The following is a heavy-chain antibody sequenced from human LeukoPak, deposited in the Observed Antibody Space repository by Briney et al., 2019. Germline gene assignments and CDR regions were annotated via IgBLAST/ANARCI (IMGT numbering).Heavy chain of an antibody. Sequence: PGGSLRLSCSASGXTFSSYAMSWVRQAPGKGLGWVSSISKGVGSTFYADSVKGRFTIFRGNSKNTLYLQMNSLRAEDTAVYYCAKRDSSGSYYFDRWGQGTPVTVSS. CDR3: AKRDSSGSYYFDR. V-gene: IGHV3-23*01. CDR2: ISKGVGST. CDR1: GXTFSSYA. D-gene: IGHD6-19*01. J-gene: IGHJ4*02.